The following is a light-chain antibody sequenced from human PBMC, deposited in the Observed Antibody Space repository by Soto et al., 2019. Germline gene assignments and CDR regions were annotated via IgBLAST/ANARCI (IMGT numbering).Light chain of an antibody. V-gene: IGKV1-39*01. CDR3: QQSYSTLALT. CDR1: QSITSY. CDR2: AAS. Sequence: DIQMTQSPSSLSASVGDRVTITCRASQSITSYLNWYKQKPGKAPKLLTYAASSLQSGVTSRFSGSGSVTDFTLTISSLQPEDGATYYCQQSYSTLALTFGGGTKVEIK. J-gene: IGKJ4*01.